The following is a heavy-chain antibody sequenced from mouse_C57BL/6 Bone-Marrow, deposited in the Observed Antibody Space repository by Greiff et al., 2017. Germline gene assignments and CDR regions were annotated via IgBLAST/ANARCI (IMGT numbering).Heavy chain of an antibody. J-gene: IGHJ2*01. D-gene: IGHD1-1*01. CDR3: ARENYYGSKGY. CDR2: IYPGDGDT. Sequence: VQLQQSGPELVKPGASVKISCKASGYAFSSSWMNWVKQRPGKGLEWIGRIYPGDGDTNYNGKFKGKATLTADKSSSTAYMQLSSLTSEDSAVYFCARENYYGSKGYGGQGTTRTVSS. V-gene: IGHV1-82*01. CDR1: GYAFSSSW.